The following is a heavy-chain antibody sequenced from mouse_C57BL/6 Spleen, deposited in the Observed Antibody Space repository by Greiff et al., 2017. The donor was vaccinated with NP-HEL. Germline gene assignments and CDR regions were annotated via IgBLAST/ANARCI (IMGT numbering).Heavy chain of an antibody. CDR1: GYTFTSYW. D-gene: IGHD1-1*02. J-gene: IGHJ2*01. CDR2: IYPGSGST. CDR3: AREGYGGNTGDYFDY. Sequence: VQLQQSGAELVKPGASVKMSCKASGYTFTSYWITWVKQRPGQGLEWIGDIYPGSGSTNYNEKFKSKATLTVDTSSSTAYMQLSSLTSEDSAVYYCAREGYGGNTGDYFDYWGQSTTLTVSS. V-gene: IGHV1-55*01.